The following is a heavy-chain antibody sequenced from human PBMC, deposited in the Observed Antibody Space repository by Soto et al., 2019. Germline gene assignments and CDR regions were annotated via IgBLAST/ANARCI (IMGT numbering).Heavy chain of an antibody. D-gene: IGHD3-16*01. CDR2: IYYSGST. Sequence: SETLSLTCTVSGGSISSGDYYWSWIRQPPGKGLEWIGYIYYSGSTNYNPSLKSRVTISVDTSKNQFSLKLSSVTAADTAVYYCARAWGGVPDYWGQGTLVTVSS. CDR1: GGSISSGDYY. V-gene: IGHV4-30-4*01. CDR3: ARAWGGVPDY. J-gene: IGHJ4*02.